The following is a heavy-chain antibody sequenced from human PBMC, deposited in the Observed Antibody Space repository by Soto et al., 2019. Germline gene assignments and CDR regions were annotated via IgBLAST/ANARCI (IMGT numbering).Heavy chain of an antibody. D-gene: IGHD5-12*01. V-gene: IGHV4-59*08. CDR1: GGSISSYY. J-gene: IGHJ6*03. CDR2: IYYSGST. CDR3: ARRGYSGYGRYMDV. Sequence: SETLSLTCTVSGGSISSYYWSWIRQPPGKGLEWIGYIYYSGSTNYNPSLKSRVTISVDTSKNQFSLKLSSVTAADTAVYYCARRGYSGYGRYMDVWGKGTTVTVSS.